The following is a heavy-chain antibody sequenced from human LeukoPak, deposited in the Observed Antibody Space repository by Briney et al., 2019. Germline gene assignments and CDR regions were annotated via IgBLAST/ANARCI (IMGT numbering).Heavy chain of an antibody. CDR1: GGSISSSIYY. CDR2: IYYSGST. V-gene: IGHV4-39*01. D-gene: IGHD6-19*01. J-gene: IGHJ4*02. Sequence: SETLSLTCTVSGGSISSSIYYWGWIRQPPGKGLEWIGSIYYSGSTYYNPSLKSRVTISVDTSKNQFSLKLSSVTAADTAVYYCARHGSIAVAGIIDYWGQGTLVTVSS. CDR3: ARHGSIAVAGIIDY.